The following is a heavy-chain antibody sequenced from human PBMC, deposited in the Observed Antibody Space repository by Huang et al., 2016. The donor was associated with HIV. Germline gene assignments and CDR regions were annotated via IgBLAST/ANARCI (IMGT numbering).Heavy chain of an antibody. CDR3: VRDPRIQSWLNYFDY. D-gene: IGHD3-22*01. CDR2: INSDGSSS. V-gene: IGHV3-74*01. Sequence: EVQLVESGGGLVQPGGSLRLSCAASGFTFSSYWMHWVRQAPGKGLVWVSGINSDGSSSGYADSVKGRFTISRDNAKNTLYLQMKSLRAEDTAVYYCVRDPRIQSWLNYFDYWGQGTLVSVSS. J-gene: IGHJ4*02. CDR1: GFTFSSYW.